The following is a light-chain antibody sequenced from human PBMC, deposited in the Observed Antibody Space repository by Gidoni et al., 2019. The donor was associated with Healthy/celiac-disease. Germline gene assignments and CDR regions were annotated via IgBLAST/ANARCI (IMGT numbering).Light chain of an antibody. CDR2: GAS. J-gene: IGKJ1*01. V-gene: IGKV3-20*01. CDR1: QSVSSSY. CDR3: QQYGSSTET. Sequence: EIVLTQSPGTLSLSPGERATLSCRASQSVSSSYLAWYQQKPGQAPRLIIYGASSRATGIPDRCSGSGSGTEFTLTISRLEPEDFAVYYCQQYGSSTETFGQGTKVEIK.